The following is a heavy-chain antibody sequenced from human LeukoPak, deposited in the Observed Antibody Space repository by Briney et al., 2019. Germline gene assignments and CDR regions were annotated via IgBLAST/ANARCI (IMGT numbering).Heavy chain of an antibody. D-gene: IGHD6-13*01. V-gene: IGHV4-39*01. J-gene: IGHJ4*02. Sequence: PSETLSLTCTVSGGSISSSSYYWGWIRQPPGKGLEWIGSIYYSGSTYYNPSLKSRVTISVDTSKNQFSLKLSSVTAADTAVYYCASLVGYIDYWGQGTLVTVSS. CDR2: IYYSGST. CDR1: GGSISSSSYY. CDR3: ASLVGYIDY.